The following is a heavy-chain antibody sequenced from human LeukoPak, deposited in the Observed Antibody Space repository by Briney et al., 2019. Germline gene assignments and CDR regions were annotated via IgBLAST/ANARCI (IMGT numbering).Heavy chain of an antibody. D-gene: IGHD3-10*01. V-gene: IGHV3-23*01. CDR1: GFTFSNYA. Sequence: GGSLRLSCAASGFTFSNYAMSWVRQAPGKGLEWVSAIIGSGGSTYYADSVKGRFTISRDNSKNTLYLQMNSLRAEDTAVYYCAKAELYGSGSYYSYYFDYWGQGTLVTVSS. J-gene: IGHJ4*02. CDR3: AKAELYGSGSYYSYYFDY. CDR2: IIGSGGST.